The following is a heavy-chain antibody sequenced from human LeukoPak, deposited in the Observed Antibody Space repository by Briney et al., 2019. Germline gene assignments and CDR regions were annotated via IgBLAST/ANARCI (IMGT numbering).Heavy chain of an antibody. Sequence: GGSLRLSCAASGFTFSSYAMSWVRQAPGKGLEWVSAISGSGGSTYYADSVKGWFTISRDNSKNTLYLQMNSLRAEDTAVYYCAREGASGTLCDYWGQGTLVTVSS. J-gene: IGHJ4*02. V-gene: IGHV3-23*01. CDR3: AREGASGTLCDY. CDR2: ISGSGGST. D-gene: IGHD1-14*01. CDR1: GFTFSSYA.